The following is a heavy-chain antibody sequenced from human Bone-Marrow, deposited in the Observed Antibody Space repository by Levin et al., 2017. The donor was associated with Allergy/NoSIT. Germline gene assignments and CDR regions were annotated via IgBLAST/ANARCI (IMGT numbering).Heavy chain of an antibody. D-gene: IGHD6-13*01. Sequence: PSETLSLTFTVSGGSISSYYWSWIRQPPGKGLEWIGYVYYSGSTKYNPSLKSRVTISVDTSKNQFSLKLRSVTAADTAVYYCARATRSSLIHYFDYWGQGTLVSVSS. J-gene: IGHJ4*02. CDR2: VYYSGST. CDR1: GGSISSYY. CDR3: ARATRSSLIHYFDY. V-gene: IGHV4-59*01.